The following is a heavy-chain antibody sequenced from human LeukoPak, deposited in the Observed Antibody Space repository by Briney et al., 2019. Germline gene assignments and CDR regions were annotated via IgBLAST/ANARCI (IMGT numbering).Heavy chain of an antibody. CDR3: AISSSSTSYSGWFDP. V-gene: IGHV1-69*02. J-gene: IGHJ5*02. Sequence: GGSVKVSCKASGGTFSSYTISWVRQAPGQGLEWMGRIIPILGIANYAQKFQGRVTITADKSTSTAYMELSSLRSEDTAVYYCAISSSSTSYSGWFDPWGQGTLVTVSS. CDR2: IIPILGIA. CDR1: GGTFSSYT. D-gene: IGHD2-2*01.